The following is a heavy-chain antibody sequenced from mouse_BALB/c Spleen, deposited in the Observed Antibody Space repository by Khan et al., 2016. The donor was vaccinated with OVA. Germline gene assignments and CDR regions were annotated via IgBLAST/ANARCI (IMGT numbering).Heavy chain of an antibody. J-gene: IGHJ3*01. V-gene: IGHV1S81*02. CDR2: INPSNGGT. D-gene: IGHD2-1*01. CDR1: GYSFTSYY. CDR3: TRSGYGTFAY. Sequence: VQLKESGAELVKPGASVRLSCKASGYSFTSYYLYWVKQRPGHGLEWIGDINPSNGGTHFNEKFKNKVTLTVDKSSSTAYMQLSSLTSEDSAVYYCTRSGYGTFAYWGQGTLVTVSA.